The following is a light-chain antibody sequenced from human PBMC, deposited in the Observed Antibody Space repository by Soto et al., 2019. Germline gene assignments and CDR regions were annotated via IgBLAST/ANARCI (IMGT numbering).Light chain of an antibody. CDR2: GTS. CDR3: QQFGSSSWT. Sequence: DIVLTQSPGTLSLSQGERATIACRASQSVRSSYLAWYTKKPGQDTRILSYGTSSRATGIPDRFSGSGSGTDFTLTINRLEPEDFAVYYCQQFGSSSWTFGQGTKVDIK. CDR1: QSVRSSY. J-gene: IGKJ1*01. V-gene: IGKV3-20*01.